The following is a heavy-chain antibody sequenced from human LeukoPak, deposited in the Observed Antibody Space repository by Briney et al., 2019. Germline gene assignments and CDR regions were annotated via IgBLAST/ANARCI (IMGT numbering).Heavy chain of an antibody. CDR2: IYYSGRT. Sequence: SETLSLTCSVSGGSISSRTYYWAWIRQRPGKGLEWNGSIYYSGRTYYNPSLKSRVTISVDTSKNQFSLKLSSVTAADTAVYYCAIDYGSGSYYIPGDYWGQGTLVTVSS. D-gene: IGHD3-10*01. CDR3: AIDYGSGSYYIPGDY. CDR1: GGSISSRTYY. J-gene: IGHJ4*02. V-gene: IGHV4-39*01.